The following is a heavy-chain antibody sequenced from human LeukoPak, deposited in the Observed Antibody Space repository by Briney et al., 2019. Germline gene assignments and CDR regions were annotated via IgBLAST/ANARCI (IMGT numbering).Heavy chain of an antibody. CDR1: GFTFSSHD. CDR2: ISYDGGKK. J-gene: IGHJ3*02. CDR3: AKDTPPTWIQLWFNAFDI. D-gene: IGHD5-18*01. Sequence: PGRSLRLSCAASGFTFSSHDMHWVRQAPGKGLEWVAIISYDGGKKDYADSVKGRFTISRDNSKNTLYLQMNSLRAEDTAVYYCAKDTPPTWIQLWFNAFDIWGQGTMVTVSS. V-gene: IGHV3-30*18.